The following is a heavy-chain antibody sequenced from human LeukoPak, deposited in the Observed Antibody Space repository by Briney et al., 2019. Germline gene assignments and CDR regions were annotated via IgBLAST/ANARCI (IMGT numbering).Heavy chain of an antibody. CDR1: GYTFTSYG. V-gene: IGHV1-18*01. CDR3: AALGEWELRAGLDY. D-gene: IGHD1-26*01. J-gene: IGHJ4*02. CDR2: ISAYNGNT. Sequence: GASVKVSCKASGYTFTSYGISWVRQAPGQGLEWMGWISAYNGNTNYAQKLQGRVTMTEDTSTDTAYMELSSLRSEDTAVYYCAALGEWELRAGLDYWGQGTLVTVSS.